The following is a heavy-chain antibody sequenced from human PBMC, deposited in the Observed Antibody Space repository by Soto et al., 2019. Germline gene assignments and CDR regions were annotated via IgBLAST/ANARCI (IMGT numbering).Heavy chain of an antibody. D-gene: IGHD5-12*01. Sequence: PGGSLRLSCAASGFIFSDYYMSWIRQAPGKNLEWVSYISGTGNTIYSADSVKGRFTISRDNAKNSLYLQMSSLRAEDTGVYFCARGYSANDVWGKGTTVTVSS. CDR2: ISGTGNTI. J-gene: IGHJ6*04. CDR3: ARGYSANDV. V-gene: IGHV3-11*01. CDR1: GFIFSDYY.